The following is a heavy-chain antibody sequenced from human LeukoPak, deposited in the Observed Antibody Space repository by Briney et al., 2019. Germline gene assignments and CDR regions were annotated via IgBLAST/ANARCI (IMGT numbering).Heavy chain of an antibody. J-gene: IGHJ4*02. V-gene: IGHV4-34*01. CDR2: INHSGST. D-gene: IGHD5-12*01. CDR1: GGSFSGYY. Sequence: SETLSLTCAVYGGSFSGYYWSWIRQPPGKGLEWMWEINHSGSTNYNPSLKSRVAISVDTSKNQFSLKLGSATAADTAVYYCARGLYSGYADYFDYWGQGTLVTVSS. CDR3: ARGLYSGYADYFDY.